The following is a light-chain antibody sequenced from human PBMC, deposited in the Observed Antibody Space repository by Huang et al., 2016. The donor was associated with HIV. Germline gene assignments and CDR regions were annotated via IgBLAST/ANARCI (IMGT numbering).Light chain of an antibody. V-gene: IGKV3-11*01. CDR3: QQRSRGIS. J-gene: IGKJ4*01. CDR2: DAS. Sequence: EIVLTQSPATLSLSPGERATLSCRASQSLSSYLAWYQQKPGQSPRLLIYDASKRAVGIPASFRGSRYGTDFALTISSLEPDDFAVYFCQQRSRGISFGGGTKVDFK. CDR1: QSLSSY.